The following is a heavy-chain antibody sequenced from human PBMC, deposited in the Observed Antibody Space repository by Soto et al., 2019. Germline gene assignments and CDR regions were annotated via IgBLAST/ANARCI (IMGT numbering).Heavy chain of an antibody. CDR1: GGTFSSYA. J-gene: IGHJ2*01. CDR2: IIPIFGTA. V-gene: IGHV1-69*12. D-gene: IGHD2-21*02. CDR3: ARGVDTSAYCGGDCYSDRTGWYFDL. Sequence: QVQLVQSGAEVKKPGSSVKVSCKASGGTFSSYAISWVRQAPGQGLEWMGGIIPIFGTANYAQKFQGRVTSTADESTGTAYMELGSLSSGDTAVYYCARGVDTSAYCGGDCYSDRTGWYFDLWGRGTLVTVSS.